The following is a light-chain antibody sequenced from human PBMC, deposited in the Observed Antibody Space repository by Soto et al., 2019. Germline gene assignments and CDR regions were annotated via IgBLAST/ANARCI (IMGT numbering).Light chain of an antibody. J-gene: IGLJ1*01. CDR3: NSHTSADFRV. CDR1: SSNIGGTNY. Sequence: QSVLTQPPSASGTPGQKVFISCSGSSSNIGGTNYAYWYQQLPGAAPKLLMHSNNLRPSGVPERISGSKFGTAASLAISGLRSEDEAVYYCNSHTSADFRVFGTGTKLTVL. V-gene: IGLV1-47*02. CDR2: SNN.